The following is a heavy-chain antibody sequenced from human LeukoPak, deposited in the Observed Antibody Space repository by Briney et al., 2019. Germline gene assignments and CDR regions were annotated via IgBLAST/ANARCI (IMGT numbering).Heavy chain of an antibody. J-gene: IGHJ4*02. V-gene: IGHV1-2*02. CDR1: GYTFTGYY. CDR2: INPNSGGT. D-gene: IGHD6-13*01. Sequence: ASVKVSCKASGYTFTGYYMHWVRQAPGQGLEWMGWINPNSGGTNYAQKFQGRVTMTRDTSISTAYMELSRLRSDDTAVYYCARDPSRSYSSSWYIFDYWGQGTLVTVSS. CDR3: ARDPSRSYSSSWYIFDY.